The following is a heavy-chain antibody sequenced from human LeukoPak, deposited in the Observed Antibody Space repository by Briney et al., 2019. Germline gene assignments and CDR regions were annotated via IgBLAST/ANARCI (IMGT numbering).Heavy chain of an antibody. V-gene: IGHV4-39*01. CDR1: GDSVSSTGYS. D-gene: IGHD2-15*01. Sequence: SETLSLTCTVSGDSVSSTGYSWGWIRQPPGKGLEWIGTIYYSGSTYYNPSLKSRVTMSEDTSRNQFSLRLSSVNAADTAVYYCAKAGARYSHGSGLYAFDVWGQGTMVTVFS. CDR2: IYYSGST. J-gene: IGHJ3*01. CDR3: AKAGARYSHGSGLYAFDV.